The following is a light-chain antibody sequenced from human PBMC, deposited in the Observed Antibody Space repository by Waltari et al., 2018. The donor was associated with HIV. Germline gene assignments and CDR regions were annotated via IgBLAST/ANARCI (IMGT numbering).Light chain of an antibody. V-gene: IGLV2-23*02. CDR3: CAYAGSTTYVI. CDR1: SRAVGGDNL. J-gene: IGLJ2*01. Sequence: QPPLPHPPSGSGSPGPSITISSLGTSRAVGGDNLASWYQQHPGKAPKLMIYEVSKRPSGVSNRFSGSKSGNTASLTISGLQAEDEADYYCCAYAGSTTYVIFGGGTKLTVL. CDR2: EVS.